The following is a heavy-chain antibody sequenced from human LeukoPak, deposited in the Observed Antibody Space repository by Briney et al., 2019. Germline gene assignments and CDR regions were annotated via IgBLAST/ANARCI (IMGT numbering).Heavy chain of an antibody. V-gene: IGHV4-39*01. Sequence: PSETLSLTCTVSGGSLSSRNYYWGWIRQPPGKGLEWIGSMYYGETTYCNPSLKSRVTISADTSKNQFSLKLSSVTAADRAVYYCVSQRRYSSGRRYIDYWGQGTLVPVSS. CDR1: GGSLSSRNYY. CDR3: VSQRRYSSGRRYIDY. D-gene: IGHD6-19*01. J-gene: IGHJ4*02. CDR2: MYYGETT.